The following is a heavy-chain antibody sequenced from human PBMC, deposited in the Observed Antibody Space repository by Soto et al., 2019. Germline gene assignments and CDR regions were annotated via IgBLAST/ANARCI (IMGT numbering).Heavy chain of an antibody. Sequence: PGGSLRLSCAGSGYTHTFNTYAMSWVRQAPGKGLEWVSAISGSGGSTYYADSVKGRFTISRDNSKNTLYLQMNSLRAEDTAVYYCDVEMATRPAYWGQGTLVTVSS. CDR1: GYTHTFNTYA. J-gene: IGHJ4*02. D-gene: IGHD5-12*01. V-gene: IGHV3-23*01. CDR2: ISGSGGST. CDR3: DVEMATRPAY.